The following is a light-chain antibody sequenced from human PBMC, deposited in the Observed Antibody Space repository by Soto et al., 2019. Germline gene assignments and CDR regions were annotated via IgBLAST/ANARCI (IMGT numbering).Light chain of an antibody. CDR1: SSNIGSNY. CDR2: RNN. J-gene: IGLJ1*01. CDR3: AAWDDSLSGL. Sequence: QSALTQPPSASGTPGQRVTISCSGSSSNIGSNYVYWYQQLPGTAPKLLIYRNNQRPSGVPDRFSGSKSGTSASLAISGLRSEDEGDYYCAAWDDSLSGLFGTGTKVTVL. V-gene: IGLV1-47*01.